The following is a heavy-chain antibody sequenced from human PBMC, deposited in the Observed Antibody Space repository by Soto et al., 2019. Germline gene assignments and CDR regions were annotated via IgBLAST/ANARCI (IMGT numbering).Heavy chain of an antibody. D-gene: IGHD4-17*01. CDR2: IIPILNIA. J-gene: IGHJ6*03. V-gene: IGHV1-69*02. CDR1: GGTFSNHT. CDR3: ARVAYRGTVTNCFYYYIDV. Sequence: QVQLVQSGAEVRKPGSSVKVSCKASGGTFSNHTISWVRQAPGQGLEWMGRIIPILNIANYAQKFEGRVTITADNSTSTAYMELSSLRSEDTAVYYCARVAYRGTVTNCFYYYIDVWGQGTPVTVSS.